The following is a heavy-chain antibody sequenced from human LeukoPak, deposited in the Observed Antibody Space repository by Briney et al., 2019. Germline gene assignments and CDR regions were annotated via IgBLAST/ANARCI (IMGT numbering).Heavy chain of an antibody. D-gene: IGHD3-9*01. Sequence: SETLSLTCTVSGGSISSNSYYWAWIRQPPGKGLEWIGSLYYTGSTNYSPSLKSRVTISVDTSKNQFSLKLSSVTAADTAVYYCARDLYYDILTGTKVYGMDVWGQGTTVTVSS. CDR1: GGSISSNSYY. V-gene: IGHV4-39*02. J-gene: IGHJ6*02. CDR3: ARDLYYDILTGTKVYGMDV. CDR2: LYYTGST.